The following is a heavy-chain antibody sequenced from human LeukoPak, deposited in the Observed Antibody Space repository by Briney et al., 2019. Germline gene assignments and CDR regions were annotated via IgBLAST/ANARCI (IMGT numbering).Heavy chain of an antibody. CDR1: GYTFTSYA. D-gene: IGHD6-13*01. Sequence: GASVKVSCKASGYTFTSYAMHWVRQAPGQRLEWMGWINAGNGNTKYSQKFQGRVTITRDTSASTAYMELSSLRSEDTAVYYCARASKYSSSWYWWYFDLWGRGTLVTVSS. CDR3: ARASKYSSSWYWWYFDL. J-gene: IGHJ2*01. V-gene: IGHV1-3*01. CDR2: INAGNGNT.